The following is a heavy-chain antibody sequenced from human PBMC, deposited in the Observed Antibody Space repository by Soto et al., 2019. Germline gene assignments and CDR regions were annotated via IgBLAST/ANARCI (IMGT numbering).Heavy chain of an antibody. CDR3: ARAPAP. CDR1: GGSISSGGYY. CDR2: IYNSGST. V-gene: IGHV4-31*01. Sequence: QVQLQESGPGLVKPSQTLSLTCTVSGGSISSGGYYWSWIRQHPGKGLEWIGYIYNSGSTYYNPSIKILVTISADTAKNKFSLKLSSVTAADRAASYCARAPAPWGQGTLVTVSS. J-gene: IGHJ5*02.